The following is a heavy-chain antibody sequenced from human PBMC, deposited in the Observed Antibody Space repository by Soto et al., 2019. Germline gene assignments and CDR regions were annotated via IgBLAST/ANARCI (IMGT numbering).Heavy chain of an antibody. CDR3: ARAHTVTTSAYFQH. V-gene: IGHV3-33*01. Sequence: QVQLVESGGGVVQPGRSLRLSCAASGFTFSSYGMHWVRQAPGKGLEWVAVIWYDGSNIYYADSVKGRFTISRDNSKNTLYLQMNSLRAEDTAVYYCARAHTVTTSAYFQHWGQGTLVTVSS. CDR1: GFTFSSYG. D-gene: IGHD4-17*01. J-gene: IGHJ1*01. CDR2: IWYDGSNI.